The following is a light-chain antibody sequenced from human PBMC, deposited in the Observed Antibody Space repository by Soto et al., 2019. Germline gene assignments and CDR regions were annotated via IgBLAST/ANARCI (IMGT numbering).Light chain of an antibody. CDR3: QSYDSSLSGWV. CDR2: GNS. Sequence: QFVLTQPPSVSGAPGQRVTISCTKSSSNIGAGYDVHWYQQLPGTAPKLLIYGNSNRPSGVPDRFSGSKSGTSASLAITGLQAEDEADYYCQSYDSSLSGWVFGGGTKLTVL. V-gene: IGLV1-40*01. J-gene: IGLJ3*02. CDR1: SSNIGAGYD.